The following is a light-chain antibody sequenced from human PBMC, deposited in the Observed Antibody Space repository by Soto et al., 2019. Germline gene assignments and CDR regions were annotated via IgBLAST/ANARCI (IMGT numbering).Light chain of an antibody. CDR3: QSYDSSLSGSVV. V-gene: IGLV1-40*01. J-gene: IGLJ2*01. Sequence: QSVLTQPPSVSVAPGQRVTISCTGSSSNIGAGYDVHWYQQLPGTAPKLLIYGNSNRPSGVPDRFSGSKSGTSASLAITGLQDEDEADYYCQSYDSSLSGSVVFGGGTKLTVL. CDR2: GNS. CDR1: SSNIGAGYD.